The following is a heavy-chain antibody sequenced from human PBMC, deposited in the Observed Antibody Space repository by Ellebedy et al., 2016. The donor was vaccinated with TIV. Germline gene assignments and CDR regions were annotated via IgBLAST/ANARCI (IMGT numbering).Heavy chain of an antibody. CDR2: ITSSGTYT. J-gene: IGHJ4*02. D-gene: IGHD4-23*01. Sequence: GESLKISXAASGFTFSDYYMSWVRQAPGKGLEWLSYITSSGTYTHYADSVKGRFTISRDNARNSLYLQMNSLRAEDTAVYYCAREGKHYGGNSGIDYWGQGTLVTVSS. CDR1: GFTFSDYY. V-gene: IGHV3-11*05. CDR3: AREGKHYGGNSGIDY.